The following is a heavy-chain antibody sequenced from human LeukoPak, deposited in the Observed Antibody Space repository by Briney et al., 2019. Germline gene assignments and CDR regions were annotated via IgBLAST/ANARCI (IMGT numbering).Heavy chain of an antibody. CDR3: ARLYYDSSGPQD. Sequence: PSETLSLTCTVSGGSISFYYWSWIRQPPGKGLEWIGYIYYSGSTNYNPSLKSRVTISVDTSKNQFSLKLSSVTAADTAVYYCARLYYDSSGPQDWGQGTLVTVSS. CDR1: GGSISFYY. D-gene: IGHD3-3*01. J-gene: IGHJ4*02. V-gene: IGHV4-59*08. CDR2: IYYSGST.